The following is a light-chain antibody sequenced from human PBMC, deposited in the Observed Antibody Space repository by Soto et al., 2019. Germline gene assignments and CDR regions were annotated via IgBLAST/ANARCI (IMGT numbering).Light chain of an antibody. J-gene: IGKJ1*01. CDR1: QSISSW. V-gene: IGKV1-5*01. CDR2: DAS. Sequence: IQMTQSPSTLSASVGDRVTITCRASQSISSWLAWYQQKPGKAPKLLIYDASSLESGVPSRFSGSGSGTEFTLTISSLKPDDFATYYCQEYQSYSRRFGQGTKVEIK. CDR3: QEYQSYSRR.